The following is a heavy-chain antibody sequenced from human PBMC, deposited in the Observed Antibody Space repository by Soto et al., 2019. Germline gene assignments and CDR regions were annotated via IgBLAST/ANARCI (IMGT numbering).Heavy chain of an antibody. J-gene: IGHJ4*02. CDR1: GFTFSSYS. V-gene: IGHV3-21*01. Sequence: EVQLVESGGGLVKPGGSLRLSCAASGFTFSSYSMNWVRQAPGKGLEWVSSISSSSSYIYYADSVKGRFTISRDNAKNSLYLQMNSLRAEDTAVYYCARDRAVAANGLDYWGQGTLVTVSS. CDR2: ISSSSSYI. D-gene: IGHD6-13*01. CDR3: ARDRAVAANGLDY.